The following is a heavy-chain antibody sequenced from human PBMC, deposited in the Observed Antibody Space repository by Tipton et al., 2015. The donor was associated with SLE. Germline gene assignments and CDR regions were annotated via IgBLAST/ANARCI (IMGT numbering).Heavy chain of an antibody. D-gene: IGHD3-10*01. Sequence: TLSLTCAVSGYSISSGYYWGWIRQPPGKGLEWIGEINHSGSTNYNPSLKSRVTISVDTSKNQVSLKLGSVTAADTAVYYCARGPPMVFYYMDVWGKGTTVTVSS. V-gene: IGHV4-38-2*01. CDR1: GYSISSGYY. J-gene: IGHJ6*03. CDR3: ARGPPMVFYYMDV. CDR2: INHSGST.